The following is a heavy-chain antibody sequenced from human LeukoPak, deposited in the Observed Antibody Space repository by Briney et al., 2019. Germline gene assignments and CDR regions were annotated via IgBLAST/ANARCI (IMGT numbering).Heavy chain of an antibody. V-gene: IGHV4-59*08. D-gene: IGHD2-15*01. CDR2: IYYSGST. J-gene: IGHJ4*02. Sequence: SETLSLTCTVSGGSISSYYWSRLRQPPGKGLEWIGYIYYSGSTNYNPSLKSRVTISVDTSKNQFSLKLSSVTAADTAVYHCARMYSGYDYCSGGSCYVDYWGQGTLVTVSS. CDR1: GGSISSYY. CDR3: ARMYSGYDYCSGGSCYVDY.